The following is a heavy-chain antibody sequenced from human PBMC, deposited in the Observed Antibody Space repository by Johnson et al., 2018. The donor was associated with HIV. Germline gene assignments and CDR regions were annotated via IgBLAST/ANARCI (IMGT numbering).Heavy chain of an antibody. CDR1: GFTVSSNY. Sequence: VQLVESGGGLVQPGGSLRLSCAASGFTVSSNYMSWVRQAPGKGLEWVSVIYSGGSTYYADSVKGRFTISRDNSKNTLSLQMNSLGAEDTAVYYCARWGRKDRRDAFDIWGQGTMVTVSS. V-gene: IGHV3-66*02. J-gene: IGHJ3*02. D-gene: IGHD2-15*01. CDR2: IYSGGST. CDR3: ARWGRKDRRDAFDI.